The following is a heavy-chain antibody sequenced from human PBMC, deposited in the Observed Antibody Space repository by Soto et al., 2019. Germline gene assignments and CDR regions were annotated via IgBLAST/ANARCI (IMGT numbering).Heavy chain of an antibody. CDR3: ARLGGFYQSLDS. V-gene: IGHV4-59*08. J-gene: IGHJ5*01. Sequence: SETLSLTCTVSGGSISSYYRSWIRQPPGKGLEWIGYIYYTGTTTYNPSIKSRVTISVDSSKNQFSLNLTSVSAADTAAYYCARLGGFYQSLDSWGQGTLVTVSS. CDR1: GGSISSYY. CDR2: IYYTGTT. D-gene: IGHD3-22*01.